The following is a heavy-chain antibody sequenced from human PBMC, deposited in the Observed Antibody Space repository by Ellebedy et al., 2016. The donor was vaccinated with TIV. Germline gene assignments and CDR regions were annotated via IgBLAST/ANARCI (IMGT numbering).Heavy chain of an antibody. CDR2: INAGNGNT. D-gene: IGHD2-15*01. J-gene: IGHJ6*02. CDR3: ARDRVVVAATPLYYYYGMDV. CDR1: GYTFTSYA. Sequence: ASVKVSXXASGYTFTSYAMHWVRQAPGQRLEWMGWINAGNGNTKYSQKFQGRVTITRDTSASTAYMELSSLRSEDTAVYYCARDRVVVAATPLYYYYGMDVWGQGTTVTVSS. V-gene: IGHV1-3*01.